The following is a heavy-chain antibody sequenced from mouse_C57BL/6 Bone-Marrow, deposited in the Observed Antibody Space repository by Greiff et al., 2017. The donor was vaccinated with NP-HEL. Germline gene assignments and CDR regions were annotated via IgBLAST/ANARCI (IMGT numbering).Heavy chain of an antibody. V-gene: IGHV5-15*01. CDR2: ICTLAYSI. J-gene: IGHJ4*01. CDR3: ASGNSYAMDY. Sequence: EVKLMESGGGLVQPGGSLKLSCAASGFTFSDYGMAWVRQAPRKGPEWVAFICTLAYSIYYADTVTGRFTISRENAKNTLYLEMSSLRSEDTAMYYCASGNSYAMDYWGQGTSVTVSS. D-gene: IGHD2-1*01. CDR1: GFTFSDYG.